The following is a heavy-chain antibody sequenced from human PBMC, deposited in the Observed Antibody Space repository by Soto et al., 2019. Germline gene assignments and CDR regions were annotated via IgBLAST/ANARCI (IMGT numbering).Heavy chain of an antibody. CDR3: VVTTDYYYCMDV. CDR2: ICYDGSNK. Sequence: QVQLVESGGGVVQPGRSLRLSCAASGFTFSSYGMHWVRQAPGKGLEWVAVICYDGSNKYYADSVKGRFTISRDNSKNTQYLQMKSLRAEDTAVYYCVVTTDYYYCMDVWGQGTTVTVSS. J-gene: IGHJ6*02. V-gene: IGHV3-33*01. D-gene: IGHD4-17*01. CDR1: GFTFSSYG.